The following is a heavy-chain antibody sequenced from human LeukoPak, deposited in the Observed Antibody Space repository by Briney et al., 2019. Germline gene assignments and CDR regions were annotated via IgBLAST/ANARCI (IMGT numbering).Heavy chain of an antibody. CDR2: ISGSGGST. J-gene: IGHJ6*03. CDR3: AKRAALTYYYYYYMDV. CDR1: GFTFSSYA. Sequence: GGSLRLSCAASGFTFSSYAMSWVRQAPGKGLEWVSAISGSGGSTYYADPVKGRFTISRDNSKNTLYLQMNSLRAEDTAVYYCAKRAALTYYYYYYMDVWGKGTTVTVSS. D-gene: IGHD6-6*01. V-gene: IGHV3-23*01.